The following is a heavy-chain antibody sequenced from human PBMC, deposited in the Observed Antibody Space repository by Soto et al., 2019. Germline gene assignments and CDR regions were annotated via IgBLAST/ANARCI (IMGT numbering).Heavy chain of an antibody. Sequence: SETLSLTCAVSGGSISSSKWWSWIRQSPGKGLEWIGTIYSGENTHYNPSLLSRVTISVDTSMSEFSLRLRSVTAADTAIYYCAHILSGSQFNYWGQGTPVTVSS. CDR2: IYSGENT. V-gene: IGHV4-39*01. J-gene: IGHJ4*02. D-gene: IGHD3-9*01. CDR1: GGSISSSKW. CDR3: AHILSGSQFNY.